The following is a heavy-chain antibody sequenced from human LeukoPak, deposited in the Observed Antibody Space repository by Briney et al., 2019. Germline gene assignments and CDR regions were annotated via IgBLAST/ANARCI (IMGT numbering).Heavy chain of an antibody. J-gene: IGHJ4*02. CDR2: IYHSGST. D-gene: IGHD5-18*01. Sequence: SETLSLTCAVYGGSFSGYSWSWIRQPPGKGLEWIGYIYHSGSTYYNPSLKSRVTISVDRSKNQFSLKLSSVTAADTAVYYCARVIQLWYFDYWGQGTLVTVSS. CDR3: ARVIQLWYFDY. V-gene: IGHV4-30-2*01. CDR1: GGSFSGYS.